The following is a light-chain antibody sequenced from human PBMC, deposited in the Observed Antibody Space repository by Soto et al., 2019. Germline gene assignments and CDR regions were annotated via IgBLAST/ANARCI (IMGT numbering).Light chain of an antibody. J-gene: IGKJ5*01. V-gene: IGKV1-8*01. Sequence: AIRMTQSPSSFSASTGDRVTITCRASQGISSYLAGYQQKPGKDTKLLIDAASTLQSGVPSRFSASGSGTDFTLTISSLKPEDFATYYCQQSYSTPPTFGQGTRLEIK. CDR2: AAS. CDR3: QQSYSTPPT. CDR1: QGISSY.